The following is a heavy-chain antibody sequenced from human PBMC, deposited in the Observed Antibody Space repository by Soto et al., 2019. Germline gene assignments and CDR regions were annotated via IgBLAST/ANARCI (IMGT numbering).Heavy chain of an antibody. V-gene: IGHV4-59*01. Sequence: QVQLQESGPGLVKPSETLSLTCTVSGGSISSYYWSWIRQPPGKGLEWIGYIYYSGSTNYNPSLKSRVTISVDTSKNQFSLKLSSVTAADTAVYYCARVGRYGDYGIYFDYWGQGTLVTVSS. J-gene: IGHJ4*02. CDR2: IYYSGST. CDR3: ARVGRYGDYGIYFDY. CDR1: GGSISSYY. D-gene: IGHD4-17*01.